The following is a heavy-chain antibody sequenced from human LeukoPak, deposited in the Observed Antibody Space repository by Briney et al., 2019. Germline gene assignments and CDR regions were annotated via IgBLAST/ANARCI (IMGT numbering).Heavy chain of an antibody. D-gene: IGHD6-19*01. V-gene: IGHV3-33*01. CDR3: ARDSVQYSSGWSFDY. J-gene: IGHJ4*02. CDR2: IWYDGSNK. CDR1: GFTFSSYG. Sequence: RSLRLSCAASGFTFSSYGMHWVRQAPGKGLEWVAVIWYDGSNKYYADSVKGRFTISRDNSKNTLYLQMNSLRAEDTAVYYCARDSVQYSSGWSFDYWGQGTLVTVSS.